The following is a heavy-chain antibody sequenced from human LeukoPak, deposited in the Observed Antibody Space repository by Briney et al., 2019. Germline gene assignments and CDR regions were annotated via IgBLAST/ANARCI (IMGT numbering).Heavy chain of an antibody. D-gene: IGHD1-26*01. CDR3: ARVPGLGGSFRDAFDI. V-gene: IGHV6-1*01. Sequence: SQTLSLTCAISGDSVSSNSAAWNWIRQSPSRGLEWLGRTYYRSKWYNDYAVSVKSRITINPDTSKNQFSLQLNSVTPEDTAVYYCARVPGLGGSFRDAFDIWGQGTMVTVSS. CDR2: TYYRSKWYN. J-gene: IGHJ3*02. CDR1: GDSVSSNSAA.